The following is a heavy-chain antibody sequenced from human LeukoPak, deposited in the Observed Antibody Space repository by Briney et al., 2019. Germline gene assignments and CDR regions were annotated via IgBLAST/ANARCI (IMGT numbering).Heavy chain of an antibody. CDR1: GGSISSGDYY. D-gene: IGHD4-23*01. Sequence: SETLSLTCTVSGGSISSGDYYWSWIRQPPGKGLEWIGYIYYSGSTYYNPSLKSRVTISVDTSKNQFSLKLSSVTAADTAVYYCAREYDYGGPESSFDYWGQGTLVTVSS. V-gene: IGHV4-30-4*01. J-gene: IGHJ4*02. CDR3: AREYDYGGPESSFDY. CDR2: IYYSGST.